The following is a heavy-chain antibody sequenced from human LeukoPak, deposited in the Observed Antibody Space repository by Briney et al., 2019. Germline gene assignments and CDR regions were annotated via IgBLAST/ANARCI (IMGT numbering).Heavy chain of an antibody. D-gene: IGHD2-8*02. V-gene: IGHV1-2*02. CDR3: ARDLSPSRSGVCFYFDY. CDR1: GYTFTGYY. J-gene: IGHJ4*02. CDR2: INPNSGGT. Sequence: ASVKVSCKASGYTFTGYYMHWVRQAPGQGLEWMGWINPNSGGTNYAQKFQGRVTITRDTSTSTAYMELSRLRSDDTAVYYCARDLSPSRSGVCFYFDYWGQGTLVTVSS.